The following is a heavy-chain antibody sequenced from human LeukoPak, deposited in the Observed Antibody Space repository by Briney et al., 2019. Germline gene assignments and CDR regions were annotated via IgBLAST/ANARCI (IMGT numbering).Heavy chain of an antibody. V-gene: IGHV3-74*01. J-gene: IGHJ5*02. CDR1: GFTFSSYW. Sequence: GGSLRLSCAASGFTFSSYWMHWVRHAPGKGLVWVSRINSDGSSTSYAASVKGRFTISRDNAKNTLYLQMNSLRAEDTAVYYCARDRDSSGYYDWFDPWGQGTLVTVSS. D-gene: IGHD3-22*01. CDR2: INSDGSST. CDR3: ARDRDSSGYYDWFDP.